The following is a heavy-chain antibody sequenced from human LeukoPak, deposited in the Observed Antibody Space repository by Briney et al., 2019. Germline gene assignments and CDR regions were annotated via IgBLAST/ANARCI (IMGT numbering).Heavy chain of an antibody. Sequence: GGSLRLSCAASGFTFSNYAMTWVRQAPGKGLELVSVISASGRNRDYAGSVKGRFTITRDNAENTLSLLMNSLRAEDTAMYYCARRFDSGFDYWGQGTLVTVSS. CDR2: ISASGRNR. CDR1: GFTFSNYA. J-gene: IGHJ4*02. V-gene: IGHV3-23*01. D-gene: IGHD3-9*01. CDR3: ARRFDSGFDY.